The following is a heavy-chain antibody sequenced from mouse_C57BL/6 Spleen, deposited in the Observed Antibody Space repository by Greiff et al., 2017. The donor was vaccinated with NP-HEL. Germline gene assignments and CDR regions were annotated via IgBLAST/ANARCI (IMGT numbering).Heavy chain of an antibody. CDR3: ARLDDGYYSPY. V-gene: IGHV1-26*01. CDR1: GYTFTDYY. D-gene: IGHD2-3*01. J-gene: IGHJ3*01. CDR2: INPNNGGT. Sequence: EVQLQQSGPELVKPGASVKISCKASGYTFTDYYMNWVKQSHGKSLEWIGDINPNNGGTSYNQKFKGKATLTVDKSSSTAYMELRSLTSEDSAVYYCARLDDGYYSPYWGQGTLVTVSA.